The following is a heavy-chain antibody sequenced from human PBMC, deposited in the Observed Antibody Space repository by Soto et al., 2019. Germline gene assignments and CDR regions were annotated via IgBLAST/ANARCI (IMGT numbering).Heavy chain of an antibody. CDR2: IYYSGST. Sequence: SETLSLTCTVSGGSISSGGYYWSWIRQHPGKGLEWIGYIYYSGSTYYNPSLKSRVTISVDTSKNQFSLKLSSVTAADTAVYYCARQDLYGTGSRKALNYYYYYGMDVWGQGTTVTVSS. D-gene: IGHD3-10*01. CDR1: GGSISSGGYY. CDR3: ARQDLYGTGSRKALNYYYYYGMDV. V-gene: IGHV4-31*03. J-gene: IGHJ6*02.